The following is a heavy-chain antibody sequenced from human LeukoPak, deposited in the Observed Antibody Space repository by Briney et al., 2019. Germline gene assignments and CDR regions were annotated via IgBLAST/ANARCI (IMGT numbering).Heavy chain of an antibody. D-gene: IGHD6-19*01. CDR3: AKGSSGWYLYYFGY. V-gene: IGHV3-30*18. CDR2: ISYDGSNK. CDR1: GFTFSSYG. J-gene: IGHJ4*02. Sequence: GGSLRLSCAASGFTFSSYGMHWVRQAPGKGLEWVAVISYDGSNKYYADSVKGRFTISRDNSKNTLYLQMNSLRAEDTAVYYCAKGSSGWYLYYFGYWGQGTLVTVSS.